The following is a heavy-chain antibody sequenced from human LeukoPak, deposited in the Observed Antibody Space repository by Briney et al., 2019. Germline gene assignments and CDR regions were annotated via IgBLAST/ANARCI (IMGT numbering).Heavy chain of an antibody. CDR1: GGSISSYY. V-gene: IGHV4-4*07. Sequence: PSETLSLTCSVSGGSISSYYWSWIRKPAGKGLEWIGRIHTSWSTNSNPSLKSRVTMSVDTSKNQFSLKLSSVTAADTAVYYCARDKYYYDSSGYYYFDYWGQGTLVTVSS. D-gene: IGHD3-22*01. J-gene: IGHJ4*02. CDR3: ARDKYYYDSSGYYYFDY. CDR2: IHTSWST.